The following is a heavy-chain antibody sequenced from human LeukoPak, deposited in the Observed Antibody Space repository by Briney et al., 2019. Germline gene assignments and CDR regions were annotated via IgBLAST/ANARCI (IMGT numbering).Heavy chain of an antibody. CDR2: IGGSGGST. J-gene: IGHJ4*02. CDR3: AKESHDSSGWDLDY. CDR1: GFTFRSYA. Sequence: PGGSLRLSCAASGFTFRSYAMSWVRQAPGEGLQWVSAIGGSGGSTYYADSAKGRFTISRDNSKNTLYLQMNSLRAEDTAVYHCAKESHDSSGWDLDYWGQGTLVTVSS. D-gene: IGHD3-22*01. V-gene: IGHV3-23*01.